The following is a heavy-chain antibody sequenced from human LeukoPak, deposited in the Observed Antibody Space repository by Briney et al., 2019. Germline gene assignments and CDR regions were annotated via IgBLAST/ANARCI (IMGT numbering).Heavy chain of an antibody. D-gene: IGHD2-15*01. J-gene: IGHJ6*02. CDR2: IIPIFGTA. CDR3: AGFPASPSTGTATSYYYGMDV. V-gene: IGHV1-69*13. CDR1: GGTFSSYA. Sequence: GASVKVYCKASGGTFSSYAISWVRQAPGQGLEWMGGIIPIFGTANYAQKFQGRVTITADESTSTAYMELSSLRSEDTAVYYCAGFPASPSTGTATSYYYGMDVWGQGTTVTVSS.